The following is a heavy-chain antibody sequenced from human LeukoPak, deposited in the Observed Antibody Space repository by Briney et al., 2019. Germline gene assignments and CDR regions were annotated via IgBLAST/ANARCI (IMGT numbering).Heavy chain of an antibody. Sequence: GGSLRLSCAASGFTFSSYAMYWVRQAPGKGLEYVSAISSNGGSTYYANSVKGRFTISRDNSKNTLYLQMGSLRAEDTAVYYCAKRSYYYDSSGYYFFDYWGQGTLVTVSS. J-gene: IGHJ4*02. V-gene: IGHV3-64*01. CDR3: AKRSYYYDSSGYYFFDY. CDR2: ISSNGGST. D-gene: IGHD3-22*01. CDR1: GFTFSSYA.